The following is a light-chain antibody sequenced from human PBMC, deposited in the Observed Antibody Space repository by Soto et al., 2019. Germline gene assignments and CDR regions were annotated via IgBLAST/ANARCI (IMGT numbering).Light chain of an antibody. J-gene: IGKJ2*01. CDR3: LQYTTYSYT. CDR2: RAS. CDR1: QSISTS. V-gene: IGKV1-5*03. Sequence: DIQITQSPSTLSASVGDRVTITCRASQSISTSLAWYQQKPGKAPKLLIYRASTLESGAPSRFTGSGSVTEFTLTISSLQPDDFATYYCLQYTTYSYTFGQGTKLEIK.